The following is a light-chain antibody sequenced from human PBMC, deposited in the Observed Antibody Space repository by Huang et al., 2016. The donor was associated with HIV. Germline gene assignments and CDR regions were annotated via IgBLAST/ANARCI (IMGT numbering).Light chain of an antibody. V-gene: IGKV2-28*01. CDR3: MQSLQTPRV. J-gene: IGKJ1*01. Sequence: DIVMTQSPLFLSVSPGEPASIACTSSQSLLHSRTFNYLDGYRQQPGQSPQLLIYLASNQASGVPVRFSGSGSGTNFTLRISAVEPEDAATYYCMQSLQTPRVFGQGTRVEVK. CDR2: LAS. CDR1: QSLLHSRTFNY.